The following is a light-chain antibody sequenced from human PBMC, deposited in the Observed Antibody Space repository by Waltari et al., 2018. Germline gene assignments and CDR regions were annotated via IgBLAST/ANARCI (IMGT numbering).Light chain of an antibody. CDR3: SSYAGGNNWNVV. J-gene: IGLJ2*01. CDR2: EVS. CDR1: SRDIGGYNY. Sequence: QSALTQPPSASGSPGQSVTISCTGTSRDIGGYNYVSWYQQYPGKAPKLIIFEVSRRPSGVPNRFSGSKSGNTASLTVSGLQAEDDADYYCSSYAGGNNWNVVFGRGTKLTVL. V-gene: IGLV2-8*01.